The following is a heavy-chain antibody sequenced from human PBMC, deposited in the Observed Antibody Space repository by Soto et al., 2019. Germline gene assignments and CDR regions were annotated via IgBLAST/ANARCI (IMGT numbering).Heavy chain of an antibody. Sequence: EVQLVESGGGLVKPGGSLRLSCAASGFTFSSYSMNWVRQAPGKGLEWVSSISSSSSYIHYADSVKGRFTISRDNDKTSLYLQMNSLRAEDTAVYYCARVGDIVVVPAAAPYYYYGMDVWGQGTTVTVSS. CDR1: GFTFSSYS. CDR3: ARVGDIVVVPAAAPYYYYGMDV. J-gene: IGHJ6*02. V-gene: IGHV3-21*01. D-gene: IGHD2-2*01. CDR2: ISSSSSYI.